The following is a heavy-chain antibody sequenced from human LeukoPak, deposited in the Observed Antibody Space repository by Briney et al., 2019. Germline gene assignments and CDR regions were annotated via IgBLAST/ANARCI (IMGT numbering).Heavy chain of an antibody. Sequence: PSETLSLTCAVYGGSFSGYYWRWIRQTPGKGLEWSGEINHSGSTNYNTSLKRGVTISVDTSKNQFSLKLSSVTAADTAVYYCARERSGYYYYYYMDVWGKGTTVTVSS. J-gene: IGHJ6*03. CDR2: INHSGST. V-gene: IGHV4-34*01. CDR1: GGSFSGYY. D-gene: IGHD3-10*01. CDR3: ARERSGYYYYYYMDV.